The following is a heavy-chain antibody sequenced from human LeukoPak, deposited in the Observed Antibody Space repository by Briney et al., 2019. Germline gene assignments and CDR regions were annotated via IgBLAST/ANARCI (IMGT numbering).Heavy chain of an antibody. D-gene: IGHD6-19*01. Sequence: GGSLRLSCGASGFTLIDYNMHWDRQAPGKGLEYVAFIQFDGTTGYYTDSVKGRFTMSRDKSKNTLYLQMNSLRGGDTAVYYCARGAAVALELWGQGTLVTVSS. CDR2: IQFDGTTG. J-gene: IGHJ4*02. CDR1: GFTLIDYN. CDR3: ARGAAVALEL. V-gene: IGHV3-30*02.